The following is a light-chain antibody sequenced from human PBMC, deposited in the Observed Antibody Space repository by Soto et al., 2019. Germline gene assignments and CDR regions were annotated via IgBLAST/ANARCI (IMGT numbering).Light chain of an antibody. Sequence: EIVLTQSPGTLSLSPGERATLSCRASQSVSNSLVAWYQQKPGQAPRPLISAASSRATGIPDRFSGSGSGTDCTLTISSLEPEEFAVYYCQTYGNSPVTFGQGTKVETK. CDR2: AAS. CDR3: QTYGNSPVT. CDR1: QSVSNSL. V-gene: IGKV3-20*01. J-gene: IGKJ2*01.